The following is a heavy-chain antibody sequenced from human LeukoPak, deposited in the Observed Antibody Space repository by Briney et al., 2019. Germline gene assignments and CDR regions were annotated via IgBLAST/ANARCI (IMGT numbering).Heavy chain of an antibody. J-gene: IGHJ5*02. CDR3: ARASTSWNWFDP. CDR1: GGSISSGSYY. CDR2: IYTSGST. D-gene: IGHD2-2*01. V-gene: IGHV4-61*02. Sequence: SQTLSLTCTVSGGSISSGSYYWSWIRQPAGKGLEWIGRIYTSGSTNYNPSLKSRVTVSVDTSKNQFSLKLSSVTAADTAVYYCARASTSWNWFDPWGQGTLVTVSS.